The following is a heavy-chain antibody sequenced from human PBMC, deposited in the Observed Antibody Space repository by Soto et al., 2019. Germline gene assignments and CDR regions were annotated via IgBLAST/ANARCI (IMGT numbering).Heavy chain of an antibody. D-gene: IGHD5-18*01. CDR2: ISYDGSNK. V-gene: IGHV3-30-3*01. Sequence: QVQLVESGGGVVQPGRSLRLSCAASGFTFSSYAMHWVRQAPGKGLEWVAVISYDGSNKYYADSVKGRFTISRDNSKNTLYLQMNSLRAEDTAVYYCAREDVDTAMVGLYYYGMDVWGQGTTVTVSS. J-gene: IGHJ6*02. CDR3: AREDVDTAMVGLYYYGMDV. CDR1: GFTFSSYA.